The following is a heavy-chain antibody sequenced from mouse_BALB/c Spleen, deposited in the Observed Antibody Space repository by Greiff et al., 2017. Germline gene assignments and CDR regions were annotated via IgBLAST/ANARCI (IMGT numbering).Heavy chain of an antibody. CDR2: INPNNGGT. CDR1: GYTFTDYN. J-gene: IGHJ3*01. CDR3: ARDYGNYEGFAY. V-gene: IGHV1-18*01. Sequence: VQLQQPGAELVRPGASVKIPCKASGYTFTDYNMDWVKQSHGKSLEWIGDINPNNGGTIYNQKFKGKATLTVDKSSSTAYMELRSLTSEDTAVYYCARDYGNYEGFAYWGQGTLVTVSA. D-gene: IGHD2-1*01.